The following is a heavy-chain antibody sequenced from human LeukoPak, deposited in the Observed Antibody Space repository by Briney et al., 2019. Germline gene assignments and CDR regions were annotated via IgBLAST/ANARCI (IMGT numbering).Heavy chain of an antibody. CDR2: ISSSSSYI. D-gene: IGHD6-6*01. V-gene: IGHV3-21*01. CDR3: ARDQWYSSSDF. CDR1: GFTFSDYS. J-gene: IGHJ4*02. Sequence: GGSLRLSCVAIGFTFSDYSMNWVRQAPGKGLEWVSTISSSSSYIYYADSVKGRFTISRDNAKNSQYLQMNSLRAEDTAVYYCARDQWYSSSDFWGQGTLVTVSS.